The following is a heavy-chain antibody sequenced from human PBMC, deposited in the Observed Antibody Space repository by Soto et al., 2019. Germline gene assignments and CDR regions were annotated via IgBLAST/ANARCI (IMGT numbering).Heavy chain of an antibody. J-gene: IGHJ3*02. D-gene: IGHD1-1*01. V-gene: IGHV1-58*01. CDR1: GFTFTSSA. Sequence: QMQLVQSGPEVKKPGTSVKVSCKASGFTFTSSAVQWVRQARGQRLEWIGWIVVGSGNTNYAQKFQERVTITRDMSTSTAYMELSSMRSEDTAVYYRAVNAQRGTDRDAFDIWGQGTMVTVSS. CDR3: AVNAQRGTDRDAFDI. CDR2: IVVGSGNT.